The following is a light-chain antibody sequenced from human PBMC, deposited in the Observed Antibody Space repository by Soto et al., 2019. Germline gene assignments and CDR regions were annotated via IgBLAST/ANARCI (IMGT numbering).Light chain of an antibody. V-gene: IGKV3-15*01. CDR3: QQYNNWPQT. J-gene: IGKJ1*01. CDR2: GAS. Sequence: EIVMTQSPATLSVSPGERATLSCRASQTVNNKLAWYQQKPGQAPRLLIYGASTRATGIPARFSGSGSGTEFTLTISSLQSEDFAVYYCQQYNNWPQTFGQGTKVDI. CDR1: QTVNNK.